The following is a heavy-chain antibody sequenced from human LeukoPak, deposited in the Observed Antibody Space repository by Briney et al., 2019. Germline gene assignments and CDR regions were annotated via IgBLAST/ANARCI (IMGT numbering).Heavy chain of an antibody. Sequence: SETLSLTCTVSGGSISNYYWSWIRQPPGKGLEWIGYIYYSGNTNYNPSLKSRVTISVDTSKNQFSLKLSSVTAADTAVYYCVRENYSSGWYGIIDYWGQGTLATVSS. J-gene: IGHJ4*02. CDR2: IYYSGNT. V-gene: IGHV4-59*01. D-gene: IGHD6-19*01. CDR1: GGSISNYY. CDR3: VRENYSSGWYGIIDY.